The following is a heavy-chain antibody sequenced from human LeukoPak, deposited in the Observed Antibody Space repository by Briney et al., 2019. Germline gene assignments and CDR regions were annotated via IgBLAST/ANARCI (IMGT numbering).Heavy chain of an antibody. V-gene: IGHV3-73*01. J-gene: IGHJ4*02. Sequence: GGSLRLSCAASGFTFSGSAMHWVRQASGKGLEWIGRIRSKPNDYATAYAASVKGRFTISRDDSKNTAYLEMNSLKTEDTAVDYCTRLGTDLFDYWGQGTLVTVSS. CDR2: IRSKPNDYAT. CDR3: TRLGTDLFDY. CDR1: GFTFSGSA. D-gene: IGHD1-7*01.